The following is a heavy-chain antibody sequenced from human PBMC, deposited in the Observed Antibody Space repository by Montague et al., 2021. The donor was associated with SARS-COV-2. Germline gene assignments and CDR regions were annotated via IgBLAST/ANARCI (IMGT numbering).Heavy chain of an antibody. CDR2: IDWDDDK. CDR3: ARELGTVVTLDY. CDR1: GFSLSTSGMC. D-gene: IGHD4-23*01. Sequence: PALVKPTQTLTLTCTFSGFSLSTSGMCVSWIRQPPGKALEWLARIDWDDDKYYSTSLKTRLTISKDTSKNRVVLTMTNMDPVDTATYYCARELGTVVTLDYWGQGTLVTVSS. J-gene: IGHJ4*02. V-gene: IGHV2-70*11.